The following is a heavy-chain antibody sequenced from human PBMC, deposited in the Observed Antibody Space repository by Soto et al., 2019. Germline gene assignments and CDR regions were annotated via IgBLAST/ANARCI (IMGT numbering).Heavy chain of an antibody. CDR3: ARPARRNGAFDI. CDR1: GGSISSGGFS. V-gene: IGHV4-30-2*01. CDR2: IYHSGST. Sequence: QLQLQESGSGLVKPSQTLSLTCAVSGGSISSGGFSWSWIRQPPGKGLEWIGYIYHSGSTYYNPSLKSRVTISVDRSNNQFSLVLTSVTAADTAVYYCARPARRNGAFDIWGRGTMVTVSS. J-gene: IGHJ3*02.